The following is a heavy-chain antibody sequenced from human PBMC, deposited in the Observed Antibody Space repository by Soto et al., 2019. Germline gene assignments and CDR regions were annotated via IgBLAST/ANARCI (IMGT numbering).Heavy chain of an antibody. CDR1: GLTFIRYA. J-gene: IGHJ4*02. CDR3: ARDPDSSGWYRFDY. CDR2: ISDDGRNK. V-gene: IGHV3-30*04. D-gene: IGHD6-19*01. Sequence: GGSLRLSSAASGLTFIRYAMHWVRQAPGKGLEWVAVISDDGRNKYYADSVEGRFTISRDNSKNTLYLQMNSLRAEDTTVYYCARDPDSSGWYRFDYWGQGTLVTVSS.